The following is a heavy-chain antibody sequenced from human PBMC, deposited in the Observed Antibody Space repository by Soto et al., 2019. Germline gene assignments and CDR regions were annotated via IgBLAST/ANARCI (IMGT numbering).Heavy chain of an antibody. Sequence: QVQLQQWGAGLLKPSETLSLICDVSGGSFSDYHWSWIRQPPGKGLEWIGKINHSGSANYNPSLKEPITVSVGLSHDQAPPELSAGPGPDTAVDYRAGGRQPGASGYYSGGWYYFDHWGQGTLVTVSS. V-gene: IGHV4-34*01. CDR1: GGSFSDYH. J-gene: IGHJ4*02. D-gene: IGHD3-22*01. CDR3: AGGRQPGASGYYSGGWYYFDH. CDR2: INHSGSA.